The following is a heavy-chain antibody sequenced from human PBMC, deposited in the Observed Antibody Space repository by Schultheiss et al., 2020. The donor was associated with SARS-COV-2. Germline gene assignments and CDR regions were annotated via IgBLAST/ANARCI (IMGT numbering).Heavy chain of an antibody. CDR2: IIPIFGTA. CDR1: GYTFTSYG. Sequence: SVKVSCKASGYTFTSYGIAWVRQAPGQGLEWMGGIIPIFGTANYAQKFQGRVTITADESTSTAYMELSSLRSEDTAVYYCATRAHIVVVPAAYYYYGMDVWGQGTTVTVSS. D-gene: IGHD2-2*01. J-gene: IGHJ6*02. V-gene: IGHV1-69*13. CDR3: ATRAHIVVVPAAYYYYGMDV.